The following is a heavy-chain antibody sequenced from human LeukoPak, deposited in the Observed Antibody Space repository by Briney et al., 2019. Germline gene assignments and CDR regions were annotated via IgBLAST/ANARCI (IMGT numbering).Heavy chain of an antibody. V-gene: IGHV1-18*01. D-gene: IGHD3-3*01. Sequence: ASVKVSCKASGYTFTSYGISWVRQAPGQGLEWMGWISAYNANTNYAQKLQGRVTMTTDTSTSTAYMELRSLRSDDTAVYYCARRAGVAEFDYYYYMDVWGKGTTVTISS. J-gene: IGHJ6*03. CDR2: ISAYNANT. CDR1: GYTFTSYG. CDR3: ARRAGVAEFDYYYYMDV.